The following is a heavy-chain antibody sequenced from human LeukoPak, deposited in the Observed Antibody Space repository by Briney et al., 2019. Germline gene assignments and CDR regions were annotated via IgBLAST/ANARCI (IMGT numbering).Heavy chain of an antibody. CDR3: ARPRLWSGLYAFDI. D-gene: IGHD2-21*01. J-gene: IGHJ3*02. CDR2: IDDSGST. Sequence: SETLSLTCTVSGGSITTYYWSWIRQPPGKGLEWIGYIDDSGSTNYNPSLKRRVTISVDTSKNQFSLRLSSVTAADTAVYYCARPRLWSGLYAFDIWGQGTMVTVSS. V-gene: IGHV4-59*08. CDR1: GGSITTYY.